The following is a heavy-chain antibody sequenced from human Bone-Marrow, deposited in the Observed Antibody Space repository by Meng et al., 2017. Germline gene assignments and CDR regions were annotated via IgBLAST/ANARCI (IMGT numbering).Heavy chain of an antibody. CDR3: ARETRYSWLMSNYYDGMAV. Sequence: SETLSLTCTVSGYSISSGSYWGWIRQPPGKGREWIGSIDQRGSTYYNPSLRSRVTISVDTSKNQFSLKLSAVTAADTAVYYWARETRYSWLMSNYYDGMAVWGQGTTVTVSS. J-gene: IGHJ6*02. D-gene: IGHD1-26*01. V-gene: IGHV4-38-2*02. CDR1: GYSISSGSY. CDR2: IDQRGST.